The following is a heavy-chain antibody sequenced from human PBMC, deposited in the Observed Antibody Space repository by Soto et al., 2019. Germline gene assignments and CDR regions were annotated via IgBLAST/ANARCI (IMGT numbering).Heavy chain of an antibody. D-gene: IGHD2-15*01. CDR1: GFTFSTYG. J-gene: IGHJ4*02. CDR2: ISGSGGSP. CDR3: AQNAVVIVASGDSFDY. V-gene: IGHV3-23*01. Sequence: GGSLRLSCAASGFTFSTYGMSWVRQAPGKGLEWVSSISGSGGSPYYADSVKGRFTISRDNSKNTLYLQMHSLRADDTAVYYCAQNAVVIVASGDSFDYRGPGTLVTVSS.